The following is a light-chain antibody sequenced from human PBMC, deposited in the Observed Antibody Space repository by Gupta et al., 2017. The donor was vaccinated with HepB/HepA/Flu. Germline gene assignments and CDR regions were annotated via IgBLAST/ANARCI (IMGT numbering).Light chain of an antibody. J-gene: IGKJ4*01. Sequence: DIQMTQSPSSLSAPVGDRVTITCRASQSISSYLNWYQQKPGKAPKLLIYAASTLQSGVPSRFSGSGSGTDFTLTISRLQPEDFATYYCQESYSTRNTFGGGTKVEIK. CDR1: QSISSY. CDR2: AAS. CDR3: QESYSTRNT. V-gene: IGKV1-39*01.